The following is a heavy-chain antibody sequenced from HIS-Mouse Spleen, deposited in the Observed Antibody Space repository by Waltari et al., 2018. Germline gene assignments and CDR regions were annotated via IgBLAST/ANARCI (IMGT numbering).Heavy chain of an antibody. D-gene: IGHD6-13*01. Sequence: QLQLQESGPGLVKPSATLSLTCTVSGGSISSSSYSWGWLRQPPGKGLEWIGSIYYSGSTYYNPSLKSRVTISVDTSKNQFSLKLSSVTAADTAVYYCAREIPYSSSWYDWYFDLWGRGTLVTVSS. V-gene: IGHV4-39*07. CDR1: GGSISSSSYS. J-gene: IGHJ2*01. CDR3: AREIPYSSSWYDWYFDL. CDR2: IYYSGST.